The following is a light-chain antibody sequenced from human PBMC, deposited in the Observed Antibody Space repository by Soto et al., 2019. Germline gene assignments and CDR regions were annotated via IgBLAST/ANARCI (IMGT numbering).Light chain of an antibody. J-gene: IGLJ1*01. V-gene: IGLV2-14*01. CDR3: SSFSSSTTLYV. CDR1: SGDVGGYKY. Sequence: QSALTQPASVSGSPGQSITISCTGTSGDVGGYKYVSWYQHHADKAPKLMIYEVSNRPSGVSNRFSGSKSGNTASLTIYGLQAEDEADYYCSSFSSSTTLYVFGTGTKVTVL. CDR2: EVS.